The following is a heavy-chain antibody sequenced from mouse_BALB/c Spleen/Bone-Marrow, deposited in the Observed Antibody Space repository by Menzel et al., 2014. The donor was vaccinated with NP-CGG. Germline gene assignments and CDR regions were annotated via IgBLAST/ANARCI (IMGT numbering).Heavy chain of an antibody. D-gene: IGHD1-1*02. J-gene: IGHJ2*01. CDR3: ARRGSPYYFDY. Sequence: VQLQQSGPELVKPGASVKISCKASGYTFTDYNMHWVKQSHGKSLEWIGYIYPNNGGTGYNQKFKSKATVTADNSPSTAYMELRSLTSEDSAVYYCARRGSPYYFDYWGQGTTLTVSS. V-gene: IGHV1S29*02. CDR2: IYPNNGGT. CDR1: GYTFTDYN.